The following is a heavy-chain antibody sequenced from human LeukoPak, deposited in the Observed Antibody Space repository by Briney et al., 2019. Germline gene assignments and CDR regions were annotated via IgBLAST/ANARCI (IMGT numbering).Heavy chain of an antibody. CDR1: GYTFTSYY. CDR2: INPSGGST. CDR3: ARAGIAAAGTGSYWFDP. V-gene: IGHV1-46*01. D-gene: IGHD6-13*01. Sequence: VASVKVSRKASGYTFTSYYMHWVRQAPGQGLEWMGIINPSGGSTSYAQKFQGRVTMTRDTSTSTVYMELSSLRSEDTAVYYCARAGIAAAGTGSYWFDPWGQGTLVTVSS. J-gene: IGHJ5*02.